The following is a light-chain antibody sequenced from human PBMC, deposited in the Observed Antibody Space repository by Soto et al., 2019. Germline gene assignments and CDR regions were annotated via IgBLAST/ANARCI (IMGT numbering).Light chain of an antibody. J-gene: IGLJ2*01. V-gene: IGLV1-40*01. CDR1: SSNIGAGYD. Sequence: QAVVTQPPSVSGAPGRRVIISCTGSSSNIGAGYDVQWYQQLPGTAPKLLIFGNYNRPSGVPDRFSGSKSGPSASLAITGLQAEDEADYYCQSYDSSLSHVVFGGGTKVTVL. CDR2: GNY. CDR3: QSYDSSLSHVV.